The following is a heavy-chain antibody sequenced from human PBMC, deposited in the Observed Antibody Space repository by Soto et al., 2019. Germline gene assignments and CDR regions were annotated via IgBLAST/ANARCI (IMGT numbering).Heavy chain of an antibody. J-gene: IGHJ6*02. D-gene: IGHD6-6*01. CDR1: GSTFSNYA. CDR3: AKGAPMRADVGSFAYYGLDV. V-gene: IGHV3-23*01. CDR2: ISASGINT. Sequence: GGSLRLSCAASGSTFSNYAMSWVRQAPGKGLEWVSTISASGINTYYTDSVKGRFTISRDNSKNTLFLQMNSLTAEDTAIVYCAKGAPMRADVGSFAYYGLDVWGLGTTVTVSS.